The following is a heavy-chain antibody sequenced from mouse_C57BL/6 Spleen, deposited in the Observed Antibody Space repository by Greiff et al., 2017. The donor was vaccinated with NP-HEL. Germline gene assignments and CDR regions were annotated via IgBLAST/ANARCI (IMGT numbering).Heavy chain of an antibody. CDR1: GFNIKDDY. CDR3: TTGDAQEELDY. Sequence: EVQLQQSGAELVRPGASVKLSCTASGFNIKDDYMHWVKQRPEQGLEWIGWIDPENGDTEYASKFQGKATITADTSSNTAYLQLSSLTSEDTAVYYCTTGDAQEELDYWGQGTTLTVSS. V-gene: IGHV14-4*01. CDR2: IDPENGDT. D-gene: IGHD4-1*01. J-gene: IGHJ2*01.